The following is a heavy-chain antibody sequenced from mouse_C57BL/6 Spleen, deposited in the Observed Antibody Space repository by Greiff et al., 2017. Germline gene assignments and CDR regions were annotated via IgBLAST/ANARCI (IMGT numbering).Heavy chain of an antibody. CDR2: IDPEDGET. CDR3: ATLEYYFDY. CDR1: GFNIKDYY. V-gene: IGHV14-2*01. Sequence: EVQLQQSGAELVKPGASVKLSCTASGFNIKDYYMHWVKQRTEQGLEWIGRIDPEDGETKYAPKFQGKATITADTSSNTAYRQLSSLTSEDTAVYYCATLEYYFDYWGQGTTLTVSS. J-gene: IGHJ2*01.